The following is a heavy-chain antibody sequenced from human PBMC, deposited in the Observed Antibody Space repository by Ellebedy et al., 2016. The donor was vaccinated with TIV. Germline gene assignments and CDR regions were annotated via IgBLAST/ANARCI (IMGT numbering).Heavy chain of an antibody. Sequence: AASVKVSCKASGGTFSNHVISWVRQAPGQGLEWMGGIIPMFGTASYAQKFQGRVTLTADESTSTAYMELSSLRSEDTAVYYCASGRTTISTWHYYGLDVWGQGTTVTVSS. CDR2: IIPMFGTA. V-gene: IGHV1-69*13. CDR3: ASGRTTISTWHYYGLDV. J-gene: IGHJ6*02. CDR1: GGTFSNHV. D-gene: IGHD4-11*01.